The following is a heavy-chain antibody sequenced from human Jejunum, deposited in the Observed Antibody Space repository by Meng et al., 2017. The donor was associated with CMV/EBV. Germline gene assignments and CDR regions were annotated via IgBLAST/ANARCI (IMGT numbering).Heavy chain of an antibody. Sequence: FISYNMHWVRRAPGQGIEWMEIINLSGGYTTYAQKFQGRVTMTRDTSTSTVYMELSSLRSEDTAVYYCARPAVPAANYYYYYGLDVWGQGTTVTVSS. CDR2: INLSGGYT. CDR3: ARPAVPAANYYYYYGLDV. V-gene: IGHV1-46*01. CDR1: FISYN. D-gene: IGHD2-2*01. J-gene: IGHJ6*02.